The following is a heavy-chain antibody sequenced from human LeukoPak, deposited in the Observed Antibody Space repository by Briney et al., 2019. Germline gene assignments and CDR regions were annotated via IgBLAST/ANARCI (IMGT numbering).Heavy chain of an antibody. CDR1: GGTFSRNA. Sequence: ASVKVSCKASGGTFSRNAIKWERQAPRQGLEWMGRIMPTFSTVKYAQKFQGRLTITKDESTSTAYMKLSSLKSEDTAVYYCARDPPPPLMVAMDYFDYWGQGTLVTVSS. V-gene: IGHV1-69*05. J-gene: IGHJ4*02. D-gene: IGHD2-8*01. CDR3: ARDPPPPLMVAMDYFDY. CDR2: IMPTFSTV.